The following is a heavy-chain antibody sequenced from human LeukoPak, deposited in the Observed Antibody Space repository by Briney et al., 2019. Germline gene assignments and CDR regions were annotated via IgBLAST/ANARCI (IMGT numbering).Heavy chain of an antibody. CDR1: GFIFDDYA. V-gene: IGHV3-74*01. J-gene: IGHJ4*02. CDR2: SNSDGSST. Sequence: QPGGSLRLSCAASGFIFDDYAMHWVRQAPGKGLVWVSHSNSDGSSTSYADSVKGRFTISRDNAKDTLYPQVNSLRAEDTAVYYCVRGYYGSDGTDYFDYWGQGTLVTVSS. D-gene: IGHD3-10*01. CDR3: VRGYYGSDGTDYFDY.